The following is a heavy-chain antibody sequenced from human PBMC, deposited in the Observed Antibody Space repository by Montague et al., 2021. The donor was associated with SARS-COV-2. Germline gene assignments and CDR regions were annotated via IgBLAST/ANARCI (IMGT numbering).Heavy chain of an antibody. V-gene: IGHV4-59*08. CDR1: GGFISSYY. J-gene: IGHJ4*02. CDR3: ARGFDY. Sequence: SETLSLTCTVSGGFISSYYWSWMRQPSAKGLVWLGDSYYIGSTNYNPPLKSRVTISVDPSKNQLSLKLGTVTAAATAVYYCARGFDYWGQGTLVTVSS. CDR2: SYYIGST.